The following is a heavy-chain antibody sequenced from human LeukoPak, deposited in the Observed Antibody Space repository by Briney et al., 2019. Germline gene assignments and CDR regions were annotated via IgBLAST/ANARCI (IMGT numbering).Heavy chain of an antibody. CDR3: ARSIGYYYTMDV. D-gene: IGHD3-22*01. Sequence: GGSLRLSCVACGFSFSDYYMSWIRQAPGRGLEWISYISGSGSDLYYADSVKGRFTTSRDNANNSLYLQMNSLRAEDTAVYYCARSIGYYYTMDVWGQGTTVTVSS. J-gene: IGHJ6*02. V-gene: IGHV3-11*01. CDR1: GFSFSDYY. CDR2: ISGSGSDL.